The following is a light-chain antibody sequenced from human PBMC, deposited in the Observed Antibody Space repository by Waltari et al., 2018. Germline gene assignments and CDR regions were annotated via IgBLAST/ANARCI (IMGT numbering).Light chain of an antibody. CDR2: DDS. Sequence: SYVLTHPPSVSVAPGRTATVTSGGDNIGGHRVNRYQQRPGQAPVLVVYDDSDRPSEIPERFSGSISGNMATLTVSRVEAGDEADYYCQVWDSSRDLVLIGGGTKLTVL. CDR1: NIGGHR. V-gene: IGLV3-21*03. J-gene: IGLJ2*01. CDR3: QVWDSSRDLVL.